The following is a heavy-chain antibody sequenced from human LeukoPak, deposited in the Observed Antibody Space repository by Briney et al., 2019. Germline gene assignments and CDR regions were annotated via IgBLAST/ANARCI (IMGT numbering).Heavy chain of an antibody. Sequence: GASVKVSCKASGYTFTGYYMHWVRQAPGQGLEWMGWINPNSGGTNYAQKFQGRVTMTRDTSISTAYMELSSLRSEDTAVYYCARQYCSSTSCLGWYFDYWGQGTLVTVSS. D-gene: IGHD2-2*01. CDR1: GYTFTGYY. CDR3: ARQYCSSTSCLGWYFDY. J-gene: IGHJ4*02. CDR2: INPNSGGT. V-gene: IGHV1-2*02.